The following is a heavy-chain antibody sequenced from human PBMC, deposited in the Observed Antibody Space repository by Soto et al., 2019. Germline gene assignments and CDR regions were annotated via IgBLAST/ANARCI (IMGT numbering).Heavy chain of an antibody. V-gene: IGHV3-30-3*01. Sequence: GGSLRLSCAASGFTFSSYAMHWVRQAPGKGLEWVAVISYDGSNKYYADSVKGRFTISRDNSKNTLYLQMNSLRAEDTAVYYCARDLRKYQLLRYYYYYYGMDGWGQGTTVTVSS. CDR1: GFTFSSYA. CDR3: ARDLRKYQLLRYYYYYYGMDG. D-gene: IGHD2-2*01. CDR2: ISYDGSNK. J-gene: IGHJ6*02.